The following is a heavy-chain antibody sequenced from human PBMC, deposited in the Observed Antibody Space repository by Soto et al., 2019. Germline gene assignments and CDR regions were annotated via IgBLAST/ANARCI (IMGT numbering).Heavy chain of an antibody. D-gene: IGHD3-9*01. CDR1: GFTVGSTY. Sequence: GSLRLSSSASGFTVGSTYMRWVRQAPGKGLEWVSVVYSEGTPYYADSVKGRFTISRENSNNTLYLHMNNLRAEDTAVYYCARSTYYDILTGSYYYSAMEVWGQGTTVTVSS. J-gene: IGHJ6*02. CDR2: VYSEGTP. CDR3: ARSTYYDILTGSYYYSAMEV. V-gene: IGHV3-53*01.